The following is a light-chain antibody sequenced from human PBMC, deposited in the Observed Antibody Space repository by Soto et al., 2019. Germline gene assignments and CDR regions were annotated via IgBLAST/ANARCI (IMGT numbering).Light chain of an antibody. J-gene: IGLJ2*01. V-gene: IGLV2-11*01. Sequence: QSALTQPRSVSGSPGQSVTISCTGTSSDVGGYNYVSWYQQLPGKAPKLMIYDVSKRPSGVPDRFSGSKSGNTASLTISGLQAEDEADYYCCSYAGSYTLEVFGGGTKLTVL. CDR2: DVS. CDR3: CSYAGSYTLEV. CDR1: SSDVGGYNY.